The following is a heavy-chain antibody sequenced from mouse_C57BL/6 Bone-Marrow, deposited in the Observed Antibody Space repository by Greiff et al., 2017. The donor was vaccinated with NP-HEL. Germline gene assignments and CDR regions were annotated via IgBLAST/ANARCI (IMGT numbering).Heavy chain of an antibody. J-gene: IGHJ4*01. CDR2: IHPNSGST. D-gene: IGHD2-5*01. V-gene: IGHV1-64*01. CDR1: GYTFTSYW. CDR3: ARQDSNYGYAMDY. Sequence: VQLQQPGAELVKPGASVKLSCKASGYTFTSYWMHWVKQRPGQGLEWIGMIHPNSGSTNYNEKFKSKATLTVDKSSSTAYMQLSSLTSEDSAVYYCARQDSNYGYAMDYWGQGTSVTVSS.